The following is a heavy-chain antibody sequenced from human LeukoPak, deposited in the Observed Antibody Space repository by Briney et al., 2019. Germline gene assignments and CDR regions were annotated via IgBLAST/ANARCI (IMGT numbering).Heavy chain of an antibody. CDR1: GGSISSYY. V-gene: IGHV4-34*01. D-gene: IGHD2-2*01. Sequence: SETLSLTCTVSGGSISSYYWSWIRQPPGKGLEWIGEINHSGSTNYNPSLKSRVTISVDTSKNQFSLKLSSVTAADTAVYYCARGRGGRQLLDYYYYYMDVWGKGTTVTVSS. CDR3: ARGRGGRQLLDYYYYYMDV. J-gene: IGHJ6*03. CDR2: INHSGST.